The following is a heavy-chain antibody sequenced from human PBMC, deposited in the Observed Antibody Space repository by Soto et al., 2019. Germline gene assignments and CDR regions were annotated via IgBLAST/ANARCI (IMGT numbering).Heavy chain of an antibody. CDR1: GFTFSNSW. J-gene: IGHJ4*02. Sequence: WGSLRLSCAASGFTFSNSWMHWWRQVSGKGLEWVSRINADGTSTSYADSVKGRFTISRDNAKNTLYLHVNSLRAEDTAVYYCVKVLARGVGVPRFYFDSWGQGALVTVSS. CDR2: INADGTST. CDR3: VKVLARGVGVPRFYFDS. D-gene: IGHD2-2*01. V-gene: IGHV3-74*01.